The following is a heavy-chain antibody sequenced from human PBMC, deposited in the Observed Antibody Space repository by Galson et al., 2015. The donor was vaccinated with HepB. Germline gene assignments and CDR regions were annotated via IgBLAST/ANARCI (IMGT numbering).Heavy chain of an antibody. CDR1: GFGLSTYW. CDR2: INSDGSDT. CDR3: ARTLRIAPDPQRAWEYFSYGMDV. D-gene: IGHD6-13*01. J-gene: IGHJ6*02. V-gene: IGHV3-74*01. Sequence: SLRLSCAASGFGLSTYWIDWVRQSPGKGLLWVSRINSDGSDTSHADSVRGRFTISRDNVKNTLYLQMNSLRVEDTGVYYCARTLRIAPDPQRAWEYFSYGMDVWGQGTTVTVSS.